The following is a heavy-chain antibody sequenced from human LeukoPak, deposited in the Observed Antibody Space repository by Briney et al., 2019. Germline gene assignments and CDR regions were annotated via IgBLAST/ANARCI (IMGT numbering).Heavy chain of an antibody. CDR1: GGSISNYY. Sequence: SETLSLTCTVSGGSISNYYWAWIRQSAGRGLEWIGRIYTSGSISYNPSLKSRVTMSVDTSKNQFSLKLISVTAADTAVHYCARVSSSVTHFDYWGQGTLVTVSS. CDR2: IYTSGSI. J-gene: IGHJ4*02. V-gene: IGHV4-4*07. CDR3: ARVSSSVTHFDY. D-gene: IGHD4-17*01.